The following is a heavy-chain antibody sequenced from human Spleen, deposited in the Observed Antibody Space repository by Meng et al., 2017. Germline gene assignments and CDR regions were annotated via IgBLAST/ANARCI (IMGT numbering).Heavy chain of an antibody. CDR2: INYSGST. CDR1: GGSFNHYY. V-gene: IGHV4-34*01. CDR3: ARGLRLLELLFSWFDP. D-gene: IGHD3-3*01. Sequence: QVQLQQWGAGLLKPSETLSLTCAVYGGSFNHYYWSWIRQSPGKGLEWIGEINYSGSTNYNPSLKSRVTISVDTSKNQVSLKLSSVTAADTAVYYCARGLRLLELLFSWFDPWGQGTLVTVSS. J-gene: IGHJ5*02.